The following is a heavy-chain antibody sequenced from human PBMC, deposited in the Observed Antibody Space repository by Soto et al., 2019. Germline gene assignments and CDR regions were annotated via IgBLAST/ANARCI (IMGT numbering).Heavy chain of an antibody. Sequence: QVQLVQSGAEVKKPGASVTVSCKASGYTITNHYIHWVRQAPGQGLEWMGWINPSSGDTNFAHKFQGRVTMTRDTYISTAYIELRRLKSDDTVVDYCARERYTWYNLLDYWGQGTLVTVSS. J-gene: IGHJ4*02. CDR3: ARERYTWYNLLDY. CDR2: INPSSGDT. D-gene: IGHD1-1*01. CDR1: GYTITNHY. V-gene: IGHV1-2*02.